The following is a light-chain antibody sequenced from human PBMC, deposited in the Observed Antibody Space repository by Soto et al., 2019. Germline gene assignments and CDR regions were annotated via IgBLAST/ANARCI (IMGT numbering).Light chain of an antibody. J-gene: IGKJ4*01. CDR2: DAS. V-gene: IGKV3-20*01. CDR1: HTVRNNY. CDR3: QQFSSYPLT. Sequence: EFVLTQSPGTLSLSPGERATLAWRSSHTVRNNYLAWYQQKPGQAPRLLIYDASSRATGIPDRFSGGGSGTDFTLTISRLEPEDFAVYYCQQFSSYPLTFGGGTKVDIK.